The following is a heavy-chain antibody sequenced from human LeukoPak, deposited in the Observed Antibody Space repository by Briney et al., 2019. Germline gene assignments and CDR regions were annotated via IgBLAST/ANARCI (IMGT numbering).Heavy chain of an antibody. Sequence: GGSLRLSCAAFGFTFSDHAMDWVRQSPGEGLEWVARCRGKTNSYSTEYAASVKGRFTISRDDSKNSLYLQMNSLKTEDTAVYYCVRRRVGVAPASDMWGQGTTVTVSS. J-gene: IGHJ3*02. CDR3: VRRRVGVAPASDM. CDR1: GFTFSDHA. D-gene: IGHD1-26*01. V-gene: IGHV3-72*01. CDR2: CRGKTNSYST.